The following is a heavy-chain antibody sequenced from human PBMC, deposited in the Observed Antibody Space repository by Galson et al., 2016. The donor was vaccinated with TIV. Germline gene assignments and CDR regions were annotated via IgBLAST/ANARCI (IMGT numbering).Heavy chain of an antibody. J-gene: IGHJ4*02. D-gene: IGHD4-17*01. CDR2: MFYTGST. V-gene: IGHV4-59*01. Sequence: ETLSLTCIVSGASIDSYYWNWIRQPPGKGLEWIGYMFYTGSTNYNPSLKSRVTISVDTSKNQFSLKLTSVTAADTAVYYCARGVTATTPPGFDYWGQGSLVTVSS. CDR1: GASIDSYY. CDR3: ARGVTATTPPGFDY.